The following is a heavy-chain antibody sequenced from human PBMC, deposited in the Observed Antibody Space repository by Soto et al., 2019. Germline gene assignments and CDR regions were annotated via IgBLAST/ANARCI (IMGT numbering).Heavy chain of an antibody. Sequence: QVQLVESGGGVVQPGRSLRLSCAASGFTFSSYAMHWVRQAPGKGLEWVAVISYDGSNKYYADSVKGRFTISRDNSKNTLYLQMNSLRAEDTAVYYCARAPSVEVGRWLVPPPALWGQGTLVTVSS. CDR2: ISYDGSNK. CDR1: GFTFSSYA. J-gene: IGHJ4*02. D-gene: IGHD6-19*01. CDR3: ARAPSVEVGRWLVPPPAL. V-gene: IGHV3-30-3*01.